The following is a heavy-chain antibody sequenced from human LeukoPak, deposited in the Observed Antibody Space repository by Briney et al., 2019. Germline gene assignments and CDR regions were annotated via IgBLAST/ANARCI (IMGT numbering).Heavy chain of an antibody. CDR2: INPNSGGT. J-gene: IGHJ4*02. D-gene: IGHD1-26*01. CDR3: GRTSYSGRYQYYFDY. Sequence: ASVRVSCKASGYTFTGYYMHWVRQAPGQGLEWMGWINPNSGGTNYAQKFQGRVTMTRDTSISTAYMELSRLRSYDTAVYYCGRTSYSGRYQYYFDYWGQGTLVTVSS. CDR1: GYTFTGYY. V-gene: IGHV1-2*02.